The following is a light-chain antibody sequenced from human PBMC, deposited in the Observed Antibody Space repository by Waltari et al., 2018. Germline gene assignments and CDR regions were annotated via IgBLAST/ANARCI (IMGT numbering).Light chain of an antibody. CDR3: QQRYSTPMYT. V-gene: IGKV1-39*01. Sequence: DIQMTQSPSSLSASVGDRVTITCRASQSISSYLNWYQQKPGKAPKPLIYAASSLQSGVPSRFRSSGSGTDFTLTISSLQPEDFATYYCQQRYSTPMYTFGQGTKLEIK. CDR1: QSISSY. J-gene: IGKJ2*01. CDR2: AAS.